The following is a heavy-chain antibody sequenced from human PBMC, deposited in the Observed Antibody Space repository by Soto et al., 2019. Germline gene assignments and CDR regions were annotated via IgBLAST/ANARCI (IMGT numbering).Heavy chain of an antibody. D-gene: IGHD3-10*01. V-gene: IGHV3-49*04. CDR3: TSPITMVRGVIIRPWGMDV. Sequence: GGSLRLSCAASGFTFSSYAMSWVRQAPGKGLEWVGFIRSKAYGGTTEYAASVKGRFTISRDDSKSIAYLQMNSLKTEDTAVYYCTSPITMVRGVIIRPWGMDVWGQGTTVTVSS. CDR1: GFTFSSYA. J-gene: IGHJ6*02. CDR2: IRSKAYGGTT.